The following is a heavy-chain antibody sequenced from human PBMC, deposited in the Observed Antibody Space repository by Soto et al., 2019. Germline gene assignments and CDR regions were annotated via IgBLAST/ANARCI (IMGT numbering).Heavy chain of an antibody. CDR3: AREYDFSSKDGYVDYYYYYGMDV. V-gene: IGHV1-46*01. J-gene: IGHJ6*02. Sequence: GASVKVSCKASGYTFASYYIHWVRQAPGQGLEWMGIINPSGGRTSYAQRFQGRVTMTSDTSTSTVDMELSSLSSEDTAVYYCAREYDFSSKDGYVDYYYYYGMDVWGQGTTVTVSS. CDR1: GYTFASYY. CDR2: INPSGGRT. D-gene: IGHD3-3*01.